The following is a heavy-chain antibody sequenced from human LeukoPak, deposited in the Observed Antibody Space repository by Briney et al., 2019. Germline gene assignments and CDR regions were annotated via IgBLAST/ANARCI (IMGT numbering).Heavy chain of an antibody. CDR3: ARAQNWNYGYFQH. V-gene: IGHV1-69*05. CDR1: GGTFSSYA. D-gene: IGHD1-7*01. CDR2: IIPIFGTA. Sequence: SVKVTCKASGGTFSSYAISWVRQAPGQGLEWMGGIIPIFGTANYAQKFQGRVTITTDESTSTAYMELSSLRSEDTAVYYCARAQNWNYGYFQHWGQGTLVTVSS. J-gene: IGHJ1*01.